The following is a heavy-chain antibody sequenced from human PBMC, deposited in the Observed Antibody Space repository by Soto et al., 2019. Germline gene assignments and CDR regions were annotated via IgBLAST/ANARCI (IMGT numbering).Heavy chain of an antibody. CDR3: ARAFVGSSSSLFDP. J-gene: IGHJ5*02. D-gene: IGHD6-13*01. CDR2: IYHSGST. V-gene: IGHV4-38-2*01. Sequence: PSETLSLTCAVSGYSISSGYYWGWIRQPPGKGLEWIGSIYHSGSTYYNPSLKSRVTISVDTSKNQFSLKLSSVTAADTAVYYCARAFVGSSSSLFDPWGQGTLVTVSS. CDR1: GYSISSGYY.